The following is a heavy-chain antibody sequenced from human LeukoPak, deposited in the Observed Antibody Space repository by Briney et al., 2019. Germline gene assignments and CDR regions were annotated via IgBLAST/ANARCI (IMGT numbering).Heavy chain of an antibody. D-gene: IGHD6-19*01. CDR1: GFTFSSYG. CDR3: AKDGAVAGTTPYYFDY. J-gene: IGHJ4*02. Sequence: PGGSLRLSCAASGFTFSSYGMHWVRQAPGKGLEWVAFIRYDGSNKYYADSVKGRFTISRDNSKNTLYLQMNSLRAEDTALYYCAKDGAVAGTTPYYFDYWGQGTLVTVSS. CDR2: IRYDGSNK. V-gene: IGHV3-30*02.